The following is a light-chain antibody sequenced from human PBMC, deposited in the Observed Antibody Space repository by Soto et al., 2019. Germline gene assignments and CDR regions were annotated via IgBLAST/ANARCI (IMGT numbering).Light chain of an antibody. Sequence: IVLTKSPAALSVSPGERATLSCRASQSVRSDLAWYQQKPGQAHRLLIPDASTRATGIQARFSGSGSGTEFTLTIRSMQSEDCAVDYCKQYHNWPQTVGQGTKVDI. CDR2: DAS. CDR1: QSVRSD. J-gene: IGKJ1*01. V-gene: IGKV3-15*01. CDR3: KQYHNWPQT.